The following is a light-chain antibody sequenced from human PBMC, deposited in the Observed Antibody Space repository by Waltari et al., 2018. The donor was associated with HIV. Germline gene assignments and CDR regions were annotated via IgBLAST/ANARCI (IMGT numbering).Light chain of an antibody. CDR1: TSDIGDYNY. V-gene: IGLV2-14*01. Sequence: QSALTQPASVSASPGQSITISCTGSTSDIGDYNYVSWYQQGPGKAPKLIIYEVSNRPSGVSKRFSGSKSGNTASLTISGLQPEDEADYFCGSFSTISTLIFGGGTKVTVL. CDR3: GSFSTISTLI. CDR2: EVS. J-gene: IGLJ2*01.